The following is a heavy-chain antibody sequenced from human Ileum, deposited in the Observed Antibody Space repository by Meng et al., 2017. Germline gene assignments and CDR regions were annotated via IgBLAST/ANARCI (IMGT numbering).Heavy chain of an antibody. J-gene: IGHJ4*02. D-gene: IGHD6-19*01. CDR1: GYTCAADY. V-gene: IGHV1-2*06. Sequence: ASAKVSCKTSGYTCAADYLHWVRLAPGQGLEWMGRINPSTGDTTDAQKFQGRVSMTRDASVHTAYMKLDGLTSDDTAIFYCARDRDPNGWLSAALDYWGQGSLVTVSS. CDR2: INPSTGDT. CDR3: ARDRDPNGWLSAALDY.